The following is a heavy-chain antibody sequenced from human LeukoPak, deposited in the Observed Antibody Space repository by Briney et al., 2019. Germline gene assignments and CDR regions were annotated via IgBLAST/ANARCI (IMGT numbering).Heavy chain of an antibody. CDR1: GFTFSSYE. V-gene: IGHV3-48*03. CDR2: ISSSGSTI. J-gene: IGHJ3*02. CDR3: ARDSYQEEEWVVVGPSWRVAFDI. Sequence: PGGSLRLSCAASGFTFSSYEMNWVRQAPGKGLEWVSYISSSGSTIYYADSVKGRFTISRDNAKNSLYLQMNSLRAEDTAVYYCARDSYQEEEWVVVGPSWRVAFDIWGQGTMVTVSS. D-gene: IGHD6-19*01.